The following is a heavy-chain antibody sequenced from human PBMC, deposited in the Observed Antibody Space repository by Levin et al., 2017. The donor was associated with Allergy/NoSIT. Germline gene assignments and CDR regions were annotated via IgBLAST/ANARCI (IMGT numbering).Heavy chain of an antibody. J-gene: IGHJ4*02. Sequence: SQTLSLPCAVSGGSFSAYFWSWVRPTPEKGLEWIGEINHNANTNYNPSLKSRFTISVDKSKTQFSLKLSSVTAADTGVYYCARLRDDYNYNADHWGQGTLVTVSS. CDR3: ARLRDDYNYNADH. CDR1: GGSFSAYF. CDR2: INHNANT. V-gene: IGHV4-34*01. D-gene: IGHD5-24*01.